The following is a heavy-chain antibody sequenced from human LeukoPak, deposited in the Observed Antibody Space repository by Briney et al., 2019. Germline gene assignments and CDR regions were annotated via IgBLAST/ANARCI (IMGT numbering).Heavy chain of an antibody. V-gene: IGHV3-23*01. CDR2: ISGSGGST. CDR1: GFPFSSYA. D-gene: IGHD6-6*01. J-gene: IGHJ5*02. Sequence: GGSLRLSCAASGFPFSSYAMSWVRQAPGKGLEWASAISGSGGSTYYADSVKGRFTISRDNSKNTLYLQMNSLRAEDTAVYYCASGLYSSSSGWFDPWGQGTLVTVSS. CDR3: ASGLYSSSSGWFDP.